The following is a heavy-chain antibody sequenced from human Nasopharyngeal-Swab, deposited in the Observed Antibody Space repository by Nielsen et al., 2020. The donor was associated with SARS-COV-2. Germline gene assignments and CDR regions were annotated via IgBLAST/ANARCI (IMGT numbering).Heavy chain of an antibody. CDR1: GYTFSNYG. CDR3: ATSLHIINTSHTFDY. CDR2: ISAHNGNT. J-gene: IGHJ4*02. Sequence: ASVKVSCKASGYTFSNYGITWVRQAPGQGLEWMGWISAHNGNTKYAPRLQGRVTMTTDTSTNTAYMELRSLRSDDMAVYYCATSLHIINTSHTFDYWGQGTLGTVSS. D-gene: IGHD1-14*01. V-gene: IGHV1-18*03.